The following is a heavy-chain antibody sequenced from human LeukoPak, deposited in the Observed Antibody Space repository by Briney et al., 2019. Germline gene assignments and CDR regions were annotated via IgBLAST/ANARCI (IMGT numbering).Heavy chain of an antibody. Sequence: ASVKVSCKVSGYIFTELSMHWVRQSPGKGLEWMGGFDPEDGETIYAQKFQGRVTMTEDTSTDTAYMELSSLRSEDTAVYYCARVWCVLRCGYFDYWGQGTLVTVSS. V-gene: IGHV1-24*01. J-gene: IGHJ4*02. D-gene: IGHD2-21*01. CDR3: ARVWCVLRCGYFDY. CDR2: FDPEDGET. CDR1: GYIFTELS.